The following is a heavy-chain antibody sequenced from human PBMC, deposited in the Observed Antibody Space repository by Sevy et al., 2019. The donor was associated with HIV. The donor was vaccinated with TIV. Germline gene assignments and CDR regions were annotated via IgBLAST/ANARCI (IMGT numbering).Heavy chain of an antibody. J-gene: IGHJ5*02. CDR3: AREERYCSGGSCYSHWFDP. V-gene: IGHV1-2*02. CDR1: GYTFTDYF. D-gene: IGHD2-15*01. Sequence: ASVKVSCKASGYTFTDYFMHWVRQAPGQGLEWMGWINPNSGDTKYAQKFQGRVTVTRDTSISTAYMELSRLRSDDTAVYYCAREERYCSGGSCYSHWFDPWGQGTLVTVSS. CDR2: INPNSGDT.